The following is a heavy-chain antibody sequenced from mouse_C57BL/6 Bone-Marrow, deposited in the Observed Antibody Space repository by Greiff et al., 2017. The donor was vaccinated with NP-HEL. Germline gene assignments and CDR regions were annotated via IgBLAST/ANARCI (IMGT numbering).Heavy chain of an antibody. CDR2: INPNNGGT. D-gene: IGHD1-1*01. Sequence: EVQLQQSGPELVKPGASVKISCKASGYTFTDYYMNWVKQSHGKSLEWIGDINPNNGGTSYNQKFKGKATLTVDKSSSTAYMELRSLTSEDSAVYYCARVGIYYYGSSPYYYAMDYWGQGTSVTVSS. CDR3: ARVGIYYYGSSPYYYAMDY. CDR1: GYTFTDYY. J-gene: IGHJ4*01. V-gene: IGHV1-26*01.